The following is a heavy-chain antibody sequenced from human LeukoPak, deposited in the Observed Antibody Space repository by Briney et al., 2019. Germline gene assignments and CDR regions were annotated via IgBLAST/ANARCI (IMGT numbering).Heavy chain of an antibody. Sequence: SETLSLTCAVYGGSFSGYYWSWIRQPPGKGLEWIGEINHSGYTNYNPSLKSRVTISVDTSKNQFSLKLSSVTAADTAVYYCARRMGYYYNNWFDPWGQGTLVTVSS. D-gene: IGHD3-10*01. CDR2: INHSGYT. CDR1: GGSFSGYY. V-gene: IGHV4-34*01. CDR3: ARRMGYYYNNWFDP. J-gene: IGHJ5*02.